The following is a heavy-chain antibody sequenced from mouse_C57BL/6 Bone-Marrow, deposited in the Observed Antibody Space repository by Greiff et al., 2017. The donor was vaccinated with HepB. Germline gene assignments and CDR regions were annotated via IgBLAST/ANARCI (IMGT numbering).Heavy chain of an antibody. J-gene: IGHJ2*01. CDR2: IYPGGGYT. V-gene: IGHV1-63*01. CDR3: ARKGAYYSNFDY. CDR1: GYTFTNYW. Sequence: QVQLKQSGAELVRPGTSVKMSCKASGYTFTNYWIGWAKQRPGHGLEWIGDIYPGGGYTNYNEKFKGKATLTADKSSSTAYMQFSSLTSEDSAIYYCARKGAYYSNFDYWGQGTTLTVSS. D-gene: IGHD2-5*01.